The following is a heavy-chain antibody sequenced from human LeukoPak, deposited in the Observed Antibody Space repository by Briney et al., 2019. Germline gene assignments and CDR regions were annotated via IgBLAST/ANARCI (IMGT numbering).Heavy chain of an antibody. CDR1: GFTFSSYA. Sequence: PGGSLRLSCSASGFTFSSYAMHWVRQAPGKGLEYVSGINDNGGRTHFADSVKGRFTISRDNSKNTLYLQMSSLRAEDTAVYYCVKGSDYWGQGTLVTVSS. CDR3: VKGSDY. CDR2: INDNGGRT. J-gene: IGHJ4*02. V-gene: IGHV3-64D*09.